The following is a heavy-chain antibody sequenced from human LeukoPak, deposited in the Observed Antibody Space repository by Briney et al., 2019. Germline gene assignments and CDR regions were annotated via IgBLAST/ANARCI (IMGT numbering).Heavy chain of an antibody. CDR3: ARHAGVHYYYYYMDV. V-gene: IGHV4-39*01. J-gene: IGHJ6*03. Sequence: SETLSLTCTVSGDSITGDRYYWAWIRQPPGEGLEWIGSIYFSGITSYNSSLESRVTISLDTSKNQFSLKLSSVTAADTAVYYCARHAGVHYYYYYMDVWGKGTTVTVSS. CDR2: IYFSGIT. CDR1: GDSITGDRYY. D-gene: IGHD3-10*01.